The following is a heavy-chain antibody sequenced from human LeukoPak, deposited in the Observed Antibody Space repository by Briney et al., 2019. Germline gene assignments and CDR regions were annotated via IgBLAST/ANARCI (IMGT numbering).Heavy chain of an antibody. CDR2: INSDGSST. Sequence: GGSLRLSCAASGFTFSSYWMHWVRQAPGKGLVWVSRINSDGSSTSYADSVEGRFTISRDNAKNTLYLQMNSLRAEDTAVYYCARGYCGGDCYSDYYYGMGVWGQGTTVTVSS. CDR1: GFTFSSYW. CDR3: ARGYCGGDCYSDYYYGMGV. V-gene: IGHV3-74*01. D-gene: IGHD2-21*02. J-gene: IGHJ6*02.